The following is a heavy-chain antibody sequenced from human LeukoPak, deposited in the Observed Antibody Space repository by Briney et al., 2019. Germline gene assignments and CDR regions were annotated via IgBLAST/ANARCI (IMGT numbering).Heavy chain of an antibody. J-gene: IGHJ4*02. Sequence: ASVKVSCKASGYTFTRYYLHWVRQAPGQGLEWMGWINPNSGGTNYAQKFQDRVTMTRDTSISTAYMELSRLRSDDTAVYYCARGDCSSTSCLVLDYWGQGTLVTVSS. CDR3: ARGDCSSTSCLVLDY. CDR1: GYTFTRYY. D-gene: IGHD2-2*01. CDR2: INPNSGGT. V-gene: IGHV1-2*02.